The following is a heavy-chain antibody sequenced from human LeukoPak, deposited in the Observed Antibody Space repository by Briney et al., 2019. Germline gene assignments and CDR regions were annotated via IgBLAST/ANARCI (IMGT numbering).Heavy chain of an antibody. CDR2: IFYSGST. V-gene: IGHV4-59*12. CDR1: GGSLSSYY. J-gene: IGHJ6*02. CDR3: ARVLDSSSPTGMVRGPNYYYYGMDV. Sequence: SSETLSLTCTVSGGSLSSYYWSWIRQSPGKGLEWIGYIFYSGSTNYSPSLKSRVTISVDTSKNQFSLKLSSVTAADTAVYYCARVLDSSSPTGMVRGPNYYYYGMDVWGQGTTVTVSS. D-gene: IGHD6-13*01.